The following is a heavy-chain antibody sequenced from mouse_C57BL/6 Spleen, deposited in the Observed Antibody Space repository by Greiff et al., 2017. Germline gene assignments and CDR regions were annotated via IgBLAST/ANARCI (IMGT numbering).Heavy chain of an antibody. J-gene: IGHJ4*01. CDR1: GYAFSSSW. V-gene: IGHV1-82*01. CDR3: AREGVMDY. Sequence: QVQLQQSGPELVKPGASVKISCKASGYAFSSSWMNWVKQRPGKGLEWLGRIYPGDGDTNYNGKFKGKATLTADKSSSTAYMQLSSLTSEDSAVYFCAREGVMDYWGQGTTVTVSS. CDR2: IYPGDGDT.